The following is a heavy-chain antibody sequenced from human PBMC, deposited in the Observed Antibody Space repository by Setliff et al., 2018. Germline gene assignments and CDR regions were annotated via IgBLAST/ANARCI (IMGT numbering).Heavy chain of an antibody. Sequence: GGSLRLSCAASGFTFSSYSMNWVRQAPGKGLEWVAVITYDGSNKFYADSVRGRFTISRDISKNTLYVQMNSLRPEDTAVYYCARSRYTSRWYEMSAMDVWGKGTTVTVSS. V-gene: IGHV3-30*05. CDR3: ARSRYTSRWYEMSAMDV. CDR1: GFTFSSYS. CDR2: ITYDGSNK. D-gene: IGHD6-13*01. J-gene: IGHJ6*03.